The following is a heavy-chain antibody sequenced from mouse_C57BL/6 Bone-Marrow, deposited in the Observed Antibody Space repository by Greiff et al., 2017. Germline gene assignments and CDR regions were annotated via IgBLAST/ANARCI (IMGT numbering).Heavy chain of an antibody. CDR1: GYTFTSYW. CDR3: ARNGYYEGDY. D-gene: IGHD2-3*01. CDR2: IDPSDSYT. Sequence: QVQLKESGAELVMPGASVKLSCKASGYTFTSYWMHWVKQRPGQGLEWIGEIDPSDSYTNYNQKFKGKSTLTVDKSSSTAYMQLSSLTSEDSAVYYCARNGYYEGDYWGQGTTLTVSS. V-gene: IGHV1-69*01. J-gene: IGHJ2*01.